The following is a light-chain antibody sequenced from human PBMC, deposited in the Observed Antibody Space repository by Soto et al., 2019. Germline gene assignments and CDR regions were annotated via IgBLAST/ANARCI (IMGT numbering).Light chain of an antibody. CDR1: QSVGSD. J-gene: IGKJ4*01. V-gene: IGKV3-11*01. Sequence: EIVLTQSPDTLSLSPGERATLSCRASQSVGSDLAWYQQKPGQAPRLLIYAASNRATGVPARFSGSGSETEFNLTISSLEPEDFAVYSCQQRNNWPLTFGGGTKVDFK. CDR2: AAS. CDR3: QQRNNWPLT.